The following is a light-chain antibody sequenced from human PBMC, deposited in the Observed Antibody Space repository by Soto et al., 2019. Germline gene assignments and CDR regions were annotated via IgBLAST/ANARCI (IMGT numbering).Light chain of an antibody. CDR2: AAS. V-gene: IGKV1-9*01. J-gene: IGKJ4*01. Sequence: IQLTQSPSSLSASVGDSVTITCRASQGISLYLSWYQQKPGRAAKLLISAASTLQSGVPARFSGSGSGTDFTLSRHSLQPEDFATYYCQQLNTFPVTFGGGTKVDIK. CDR3: QQLNTFPVT. CDR1: QGISLY.